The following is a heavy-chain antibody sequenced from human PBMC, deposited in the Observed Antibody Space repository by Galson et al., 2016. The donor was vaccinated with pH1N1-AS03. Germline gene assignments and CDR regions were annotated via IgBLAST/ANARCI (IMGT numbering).Heavy chain of an antibody. Sequence: SLRLSCAASGFTFSSYSMTWVRQAPGKGLEWVSFIRNSGSHISYGDSVKGRFTVSRDNAKNSLYLQMNSLRAEDTAVYYCARGNYYDVDLREYYFDCWGQGTLVTVSS. J-gene: IGHJ4*02. CDR3: ARGNYYDVDLREYYFDC. D-gene: IGHD3-22*01. CDR2: IRNSGSHI. V-gene: IGHV3-21*01. CDR1: GFTFSSYS.